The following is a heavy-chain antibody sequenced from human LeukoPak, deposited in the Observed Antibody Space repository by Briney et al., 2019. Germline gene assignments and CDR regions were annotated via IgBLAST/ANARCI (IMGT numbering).Heavy chain of an antibody. D-gene: IGHD3-3*01. CDR3: AGTIFGVGYFDY. V-gene: IGHV1-69*13. CDR2: IIPIFGTA. J-gene: IGHJ4*02. CDR1: GGTFSSYA. Sequence: SVKVSCKAPGGTFSSYAISWVRQAPGQGLEWMGGIIPIFGTANYAQKFQGRVTITADETTSTAYMELSSLRSEDTAVYYCAGTIFGVGYFDYWGQGTLVTVSS.